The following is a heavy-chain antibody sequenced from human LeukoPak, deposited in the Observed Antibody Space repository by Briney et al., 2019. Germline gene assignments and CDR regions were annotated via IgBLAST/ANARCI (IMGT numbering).Heavy chain of an antibody. V-gene: IGHV3-11*03. CDR3: ARGTYYYFDY. CDR2: IRSTNSDT. Sequence: GGSLRLSWAVSGFRFSDYYMSWIRQAPGKGLEWVSYIRSTNSDTNYADSVKGRFTISRDNAKKSLYLQVNSLRAEDTAVYYCARGTYYYFDYWGQGMLVTVSS. CDR1: GFRFSDYY. J-gene: IGHJ4*02. D-gene: IGHD1-26*01.